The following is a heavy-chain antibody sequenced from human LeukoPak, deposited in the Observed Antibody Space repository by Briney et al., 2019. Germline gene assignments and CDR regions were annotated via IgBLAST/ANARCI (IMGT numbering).Heavy chain of an antibody. D-gene: IGHD3-9*01. CDR3: TRQSPKLTGDVDC. CDR2: FYHSENT. CDR1: GYSISSDHY. V-gene: IGHV4-38-2*02. J-gene: IGHJ4*02. Sequence: PAETLSLTCTVSGYSISSDHYWGGIRQSPGKGLEWIGIFYHSENTYYNPSLKGRFTISKDTSKNPFSLKLSSVTDADTAVYYCTRQSPKLTGDVDCWGQGTLVTVSS.